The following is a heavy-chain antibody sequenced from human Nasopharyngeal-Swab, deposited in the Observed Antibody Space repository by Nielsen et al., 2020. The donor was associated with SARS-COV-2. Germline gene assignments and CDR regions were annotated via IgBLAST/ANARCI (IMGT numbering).Heavy chain of an antibody. CDR2: ISSSSTI. CDR1: GFTFSSYS. D-gene: IGHD3-16*01. V-gene: IGHV3-48*04. CDR3: ARVSDYDYVWGSFFVDYYYMDV. Sequence: GESLKISCAASGFTFSSYSMNWVRQAPGKGLEWVSYISSSSTIYYADSVKGRFTISRDNAKNSLYLQMNSLRAEDTAVYYCARVSDYDYVWGSFFVDYYYMDVWGKGTTVTVSS. J-gene: IGHJ6*03.